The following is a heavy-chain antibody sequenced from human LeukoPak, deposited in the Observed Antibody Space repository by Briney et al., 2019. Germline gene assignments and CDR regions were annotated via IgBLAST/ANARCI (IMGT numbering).Heavy chain of an antibody. CDR3: ATSGGHTTYYYDSSGYRPFDY. CDR1: GYTLTELS. D-gene: IGHD3-22*01. Sequence: GASVKVSCKVSGYTLTELSMHWVRQAPGKGLEWMGGFDPEDGETIYAQKFQGRVTMTEDTSTDTAYMELSSLRSEDTAVYYCATSGGHTTYYYDSSGYRPFDYWGQGTLVTVSS. CDR2: FDPEDGET. V-gene: IGHV1-24*01. J-gene: IGHJ4*02.